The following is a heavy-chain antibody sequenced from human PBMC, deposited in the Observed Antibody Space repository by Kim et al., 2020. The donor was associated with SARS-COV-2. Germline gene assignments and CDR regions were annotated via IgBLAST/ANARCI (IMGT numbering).Heavy chain of an antibody. CDR2: IYTSGST. V-gene: IGHV4-61*02. Sequence: SETLSLTCTVSGGSISSGSYYWSWIRQPAGKGLEWIGRIYTSGSTNYNPSLKSRVTISVDTSKNQFSLKLSSVTAADTAVYYCARDRQAARDAFDIWGQGTMVTVSS. CDR3: ARDRQAARDAFDI. J-gene: IGHJ3*02. CDR1: GGSISSGSYY. D-gene: IGHD6-6*01.